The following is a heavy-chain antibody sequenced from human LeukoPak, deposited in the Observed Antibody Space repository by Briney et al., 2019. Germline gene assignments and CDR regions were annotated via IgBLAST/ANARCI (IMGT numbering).Heavy chain of an antibody. J-gene: IGHJ3*02. D-gene: IGHD7-27*01. Sequence: ASVKVSCKASGGTFSSYAISWVRQAPGQGLEWRGGIIPIFGTANYAQKFQGRVTITTDESTSTAYMELSSLRSEDTAVYYCARDQGPLGPHAFDIWGQGTMVTVSS. CDR1: GGTFSSYA. CDR3: ARDQGPLGPHAFDI. V-gene: IGHV1-69*05. CDR2: IIPIFGTA.